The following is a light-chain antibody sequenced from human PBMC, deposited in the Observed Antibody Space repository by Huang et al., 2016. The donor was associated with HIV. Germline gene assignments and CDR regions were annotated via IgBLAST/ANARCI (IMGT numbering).Light chain of an antibody. CDR2: DTS. Sequence: EIVMTQSPAVLSMSPGERVTLTCRASHSVVNKLAWYQQKPGRAPRLVIYDTSTRSSGVPARVSGSGSGTNFSLTINSLQSEDLAVYYCQHYNNWPLTFGGGTRVEIK. CDR1: HSVVNK. J-gene: IGKJ4*01. V-gene: IGKV3-15*01. CDR3: QHYNNWPLT.